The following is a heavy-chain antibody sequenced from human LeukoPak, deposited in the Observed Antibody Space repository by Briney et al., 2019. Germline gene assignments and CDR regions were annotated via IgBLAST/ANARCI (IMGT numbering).Heavy chain of an antibody. Sequence: SVKVSCKASGGTFSSYAISWVRQASGKGLEWMGRIIPIFGTANYAQKFQGRVTITTDESTSTAYMELSSLRSEDTAVYYCASSSWYGVKDIFDYWGQGTLVTVSS. CDR1: GGTFSSYA. J-gene: IGHJ4*02. V-gene: IGHV1-69*05. CDR3: ASSSWYGVKDIFDY. CDR2: IIPIFGTA. D-gene: IGHD6-13*01.